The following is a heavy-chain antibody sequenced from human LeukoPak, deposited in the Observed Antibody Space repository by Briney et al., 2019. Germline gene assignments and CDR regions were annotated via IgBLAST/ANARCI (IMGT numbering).Heavy chain of an antibody. V-gene: IGHV3-48*01. CDR3: ARDEGYYDSYERDYYYYMDV. CDR1: GFTFSSSA. D-gene: IGHD3-22*01. CDR2: ISSSSSTI. Sequence: GGSLRLSCAASGFTFSSSAMNWVRQAPGKGLEWVSYISSSSSTIYYADSVKGRFTISRDNGKNSLYLQMNSLRAEDTAVYYCARDEGYYDSYERDYYYYMDVWGKGTTVTVSS. J-gene: IGHJ6*03.